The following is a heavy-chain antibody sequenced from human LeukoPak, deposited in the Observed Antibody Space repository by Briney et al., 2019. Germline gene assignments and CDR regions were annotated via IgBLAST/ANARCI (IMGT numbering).Heavy chain of an antibody. Sequence: SETLSLTCTVSGDSINSLDLWSWVRQPPGKGLEWIGEMYLSGTTHSNPSVKSRVTISIDKSKNQFFLNLSSVTAADTAVYYCAGLVGRYSSGLYYYYFDYWGQGTLVTVST. D-gene: IGHD3-22*01. CDR1: GDSINSLDL. CDR3: AGLVGRYSSGLYYYYFDY. V-gene: IGHV4-4*02. CDR2: MYLSGTT. J-gene: IGHJ4*02.